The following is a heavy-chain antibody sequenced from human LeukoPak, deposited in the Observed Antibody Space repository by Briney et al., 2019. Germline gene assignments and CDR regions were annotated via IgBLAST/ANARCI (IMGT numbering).Heavy chain of an antibody. CDR1: GYTFTGYY. CDR2: INPNSGGT. V-gene: IGHV1-2*02. Sequence: ASVKVSCKASGYTFTGYYKHWVRQAPGQGLEWMGWINPNSGGTNYAQKFPGRVTMTRDTSISTAYMELSRLRSDDTAVYYCARTEGYQLLYASFGYWGQGTLVTVSS. D-gene: IGHD2-2*02. CDR3: ARTEGYQLLYASFGY. J-gene: IGHJ4*02.